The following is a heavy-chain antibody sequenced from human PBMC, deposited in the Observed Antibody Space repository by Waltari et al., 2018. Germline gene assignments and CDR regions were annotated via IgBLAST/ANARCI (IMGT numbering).Heavy chain of an antibody. Sequence: QVQLQQWGAGLLKPSETLSLTCAVYGGSFSGYYWSWIRQPPGKGREWIGEINHSGSTNYNPSLKSRVTISVDTSKNQFSLKLSSVTAADTAVYYCARGRVVRGVITTYYYYYGMDVWGQGTTVTVSS. J-gene: IGHJ6*02. CDR3: ARGRVVRGVITTYYYYYGMDV. CDR1: GGSFSGYY. D-gene: IGHD3-10*01. V-gene: IGHV4-34*01. CDR2: INHSGST.